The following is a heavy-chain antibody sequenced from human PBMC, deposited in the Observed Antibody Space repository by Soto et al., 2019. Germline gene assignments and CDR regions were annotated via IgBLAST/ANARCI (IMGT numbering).Heavy chain of an antibody. J-gene: IGHJ1*01. CDR3: AHRSSGYYRGNFQH. D-gene: IGHD3-22*01. Sequence: WIRQPPGKALEWLALIYWNDDKRYSPSLKSRLTITKDTSKNQVVLTMTNMDPLHTATYYCAHRSSGYYRGNFQHWGQGTRVTVSS. V-gene: IGHV2-5*01. CDR2: IYWNDDK.